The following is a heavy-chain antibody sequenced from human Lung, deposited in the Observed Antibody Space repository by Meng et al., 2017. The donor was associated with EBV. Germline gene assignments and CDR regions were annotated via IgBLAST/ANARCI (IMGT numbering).Heavy chain of an antibody. V-gene: IGHV4-39*01. D-gene: IGHD4-17*01. Sequence: VRGWVKPWGTLDLPWTVSGASIRSGYFWGWCSQPPGKGLEWIGTIFYTGSANYSPTLKGRITLSADTSKNHFSLNLRSVTAADTAVYFCARHAEYGDYKSYFDPWGQGTLVTVSS. CDR3: ARHAEYGDYKSYFDP. CDR2: IFYTGSA. J-gene: IGHJ5*02. CDR1: GASIRSGYF.